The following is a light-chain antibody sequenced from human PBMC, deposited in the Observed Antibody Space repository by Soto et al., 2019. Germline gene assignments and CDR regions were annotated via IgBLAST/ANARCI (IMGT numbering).Light chain of an antibody. Sequence: QSVLTQPRSVSGSPGQSVTISCTGTSSDVGGYNYVSWYQQHPGKAPKLMIYDVSKRPSGVPDRFSGSKSGNTASLTISGLQAEDEADYYCCLYAGSYPSWVFGGGTKVTVL. CDR2: DVS. CDR3: CLYAGSYPSWV. V-gene: IGLV2-11*01. CDR1: SSDVGGYNY. J-gene: IGLJ3*02.